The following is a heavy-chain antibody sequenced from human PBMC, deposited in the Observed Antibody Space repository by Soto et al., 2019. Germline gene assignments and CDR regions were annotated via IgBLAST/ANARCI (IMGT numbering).Heavy chain of an antibody. CDR3: ARGPSRHYYYGMDV. Sequence: QVQLVESGGGVVQPGRSLRLSCAASGFTFSSYAMHWVRQAPGKGLEWVAVISYDGSNKYYADSVKGRFTISRDNSKNTLYLQMNSLRAEDTAVYYCARGPSRHYYYGMDVWGQGTTVTVSS. J-gene: IGHJ6*02. V-gene: IGHV3-30-3*01. CDR1: GFTFSSYA. CDR2: ISYDGSNK.